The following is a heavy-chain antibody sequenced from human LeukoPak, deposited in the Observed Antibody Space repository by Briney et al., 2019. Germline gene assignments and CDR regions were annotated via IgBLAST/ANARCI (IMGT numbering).Heavy chain of an antibody. CDR2: ISSSSSYI. V-gene: IGHV3-21*01. D-gene: IGHD3-22*01. CDR3: AREDYYDSSGYFPFGY. Sequence: SGGSLRLSCAASGFTFSSYSMNWVRQAPGKGLEWVSSISSSSSYIYYADSVKGRFTISRDNAKNSLYLQMNSLRAEDTAVYYCAREDYYDSSGYFPFGYWGQGTLVTVSS. CDR1: GFTFSSYS. J-gene: IGHJ4*02.